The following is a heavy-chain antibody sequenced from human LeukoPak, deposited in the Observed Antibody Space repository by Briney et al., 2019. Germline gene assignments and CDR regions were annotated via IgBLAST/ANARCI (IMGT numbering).Heavy chain of an antibody. D-gene: IGHD3-10*01. J-gene: IGHJ6*02. CDR2: ISYDGSNK. Sequence: GRSLRLSCAASRFTFSTYAMYWVRQAPGKGLEWVAVISYDGSNKYDADSVKGRLTISRDNSKNILYLQMNSLRAEDTAVYYCARGGFGRGWLGEGPYYYGMDVWGQGTTVTVSS. CDR3: ARGGFGRGWLGEGPYYYGMDV. V-gene: IGHV3-30*04. CDR1: RFTFSTYA.